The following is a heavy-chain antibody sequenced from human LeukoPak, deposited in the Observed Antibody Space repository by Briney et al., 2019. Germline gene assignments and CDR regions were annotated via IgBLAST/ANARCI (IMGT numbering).Heavy chain of an antibody. D-gene: IGHD2-15*01. J-gene: IGHJ4*02. Sequence: TGGSLRLSCAASGFTFSSYGMHWVRQAPGKGLEWVSSISSSSSYIYYADSVKGRFTISRDNAKNSLYLQMNSLRAEDTAVYYCARAECSGGSCYFDYWGQGTLVTVSS. CDR2: ISSSSSYI. CDR1: GFTFSSYG. CDR3: ARAECSGGSCYFDY. V-gene: IGHV3-21*01.